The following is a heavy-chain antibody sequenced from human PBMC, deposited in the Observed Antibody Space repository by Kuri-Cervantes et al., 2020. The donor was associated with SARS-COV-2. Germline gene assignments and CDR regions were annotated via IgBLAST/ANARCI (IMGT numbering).Heavy chain of an antibody. Sequence: SETLSLTCTVSGGSISSYYWSWIRQPPGKGLEWIGYIYYSGSTNYNPSLKSRVTISVDTSKNQFSLKLSSVTAADTAVYYCARTASTVTTNPYRYYLDYWGQGTLVTVSS. D-gene: IGHD4-11*01. J-gene: IGHJ4*02. CDR3: ARTASTVTTNPYRYYLDY. CDR1: GGSISSYY. CDR2: IYYSGST. V-gene: IGHV4-59*12.